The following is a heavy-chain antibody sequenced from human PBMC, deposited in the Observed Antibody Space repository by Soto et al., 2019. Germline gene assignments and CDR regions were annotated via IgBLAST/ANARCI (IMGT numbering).Heavy chain of an antibody. CDR3: AASITMVRGVIIMNYGMDV. CDR1: GGSIRSYY. J-gene: IGHJ6*02. Sequence: SETLSLTFTVSGGSIRSYYWSWVRVPAGKGLEWIGRIYTSGSTNYNPSLKSRVTMSVDTSKNQFSLKLSSVTAEETAVYYCAASITMVRGVIIMNYGMDVWGQGTTVT. D-gene: IGHD3-10*01. CDR2: IYTSGST. V-gene: IGHV4-4*07.